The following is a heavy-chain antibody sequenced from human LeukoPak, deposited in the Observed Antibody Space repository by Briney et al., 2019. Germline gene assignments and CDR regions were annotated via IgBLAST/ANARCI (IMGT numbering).Heavy chain of an antibody. V-gene: IGHV1-69*05. Sequence: SVKVSCEASGGTFSSYAISWVRQAPGQGLEWMGGIIPIFGTANYAQKFQGRVTITTDESTSTAYMELSSLRSEDTAVYYCARGYSYGSFWDYWGQGTLVTVSS. J-gene: IGHJ4*02. CDR2: IIPIFGTA. D-gene: IGHD5-18*01. CDR3: ARGYSYGSFWDY. CDR1: GGTFSSYA.